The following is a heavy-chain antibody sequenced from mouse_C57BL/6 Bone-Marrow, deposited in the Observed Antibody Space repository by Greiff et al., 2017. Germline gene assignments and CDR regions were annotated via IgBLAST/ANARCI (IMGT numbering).Heavy chain of an antibody. V-gene: IGHV14-4*01. CDR1: GFNIKDDY. CDR2: IVPENGDT. J-gene: IGHJ2*01. CDR3: TSGVDY. Sequence: VQLQQSGAELVRPGASVKLSCTASGFNIKDDYMHWVKQRPEQGLEWIGWIVPENGDTEYASKFQGKATITADTSSNTAFLQLSSLTSVDTAVYYCTSGVDYWGQGTTLTVSS. D-gene: IGHD4-1*01.